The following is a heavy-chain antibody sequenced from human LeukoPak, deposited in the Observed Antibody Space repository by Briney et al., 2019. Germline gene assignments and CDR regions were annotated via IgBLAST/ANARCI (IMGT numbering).Heavy chain of an antibody. CDR2: LSTDGSYT. V-gene: IGHV3-74*01. CDR3: VRGAEKAGVDY. D-gene: IGHD5-24*01. Sequence: GGSLRLSCTASGFTFSSYWMHWVRQAPGKGLVWVSCLSTDGSYTNYADSVKGRFTISRDSAKNTLYLQMNSLRVEDTAVYYCVRGAEKAGVDYWGQGALVTVSS. J-gene: IGHJ4*02. CDR1: GFTFSSYW.